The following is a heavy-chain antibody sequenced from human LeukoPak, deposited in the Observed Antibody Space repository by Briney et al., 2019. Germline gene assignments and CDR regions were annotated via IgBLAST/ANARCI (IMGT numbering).Heavy chain of an antibody. J-gene: IGHJ4*02. CDR2: IIPIFGTA. Sequence: SVKVSCKASGGTFSSYAISWVQQAPGQGLEWMGRIIPIFGTANYAQKFQGRVTITTDESTSTAYMELSSLRSEDTAVYYCARGPIRGVPLRYFDYWGQGTLVTVSS. CDR1: GGTFSSYA. CDR3: ARGPIRGVPLRYFDY. D-gene: IGHD3-10*01. V-gene: IGHV1-69*05.